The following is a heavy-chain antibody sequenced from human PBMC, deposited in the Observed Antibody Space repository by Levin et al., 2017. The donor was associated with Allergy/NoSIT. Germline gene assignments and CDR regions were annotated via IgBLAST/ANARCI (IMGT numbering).Heavy chain of an antibody. J-gene: IGHJ6*02. CDR3: ARDPSLPYYYGMDV. CDR2: INPNSGGT. CDR1: GYTFTGYY. D-gene: IGHD3-10*01. V-gene: IGHV1-2*02. Sequence: ASVKVSCKASGYTFTGYYMHWVRQAPGQGLEWMGWINPNSGGTNYAQKFQGRVTMTRDTSISTAYMELSRLRSDDTAVYYCARDPSLPYYYGMDVWGQGTTVTVSS.